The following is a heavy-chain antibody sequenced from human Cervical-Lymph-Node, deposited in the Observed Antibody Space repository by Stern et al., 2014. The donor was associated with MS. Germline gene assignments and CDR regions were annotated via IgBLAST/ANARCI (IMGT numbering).Heavy chain of an antibody. V-gene: IGHV3-33*01. CDR3: ARDHRARYYYDSSDI. CDR1: GFTFSSYG. CDR2: IWYDGSNK. D-gene: IGHD3-22*01. Sequence: VQLVESGGGVVQPGRSLRLSCAASGFTFSSYGMHWVRQAPGKGLEWVAVIWYDGSNKYYADSVKGRFTISRDNSKNTLYLQMNSLRAEDTAVYYCARDHRARYYYDSSDIWGQGTMFTVSS. J-gene: IGHJ3*02.